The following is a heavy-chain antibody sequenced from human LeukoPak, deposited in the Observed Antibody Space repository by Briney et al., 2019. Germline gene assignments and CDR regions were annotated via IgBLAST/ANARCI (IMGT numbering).Heavy chain of an antibody. Sequence: PGGSLRLSCAASGFTFSSYGMHWVRQAPGKGLEWVAVISYDGSNKYYADSVKGRFIISRDNSKNTLYLQMNSLRAEDTAVYYCAKRHHGGSGRQEVGAFDIWGQGTMVTVSS. V-gene: IGHV3-30*18. CDR1: GFTFSSYG. D-gene: IGHD3-10*01. CDR2: ISYDGSNK. J-gene: IGHJ3*02. CDR3: AKRHHGGSGRQEVGAFDI.